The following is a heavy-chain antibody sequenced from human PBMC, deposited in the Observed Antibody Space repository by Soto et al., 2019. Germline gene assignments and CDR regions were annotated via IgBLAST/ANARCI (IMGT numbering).Heavy chain of an antibody. Sequence: EVQLLESGGGLVQPGGSLRLSCAASGFSFNTYAMSWVRQAPGKGLEWVSVISGSGGSTYYADSVKGRFTISRDNSKNPLYLQMNSLGADDTAVYYCAKGNSWQPFFDPWGQGTLVTVSS. CDR2: ISGSGGST. V-gene: IGHV3-23*01. D-gene: IGHD6-13*01. J-gene: IGHJ5*02. CDR1: GFSFNTYA. CDR3: AKGNSWQPFFDP.